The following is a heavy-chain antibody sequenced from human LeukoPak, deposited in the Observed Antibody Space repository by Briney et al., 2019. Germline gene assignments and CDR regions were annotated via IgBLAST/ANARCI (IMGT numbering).Heavy chain of an antibody. J-gene: IGHJ4*01. CDR1: GGSISSYY. V-gene: IGHV4-59*01. CDR2: IYSIGST. D-gene: IGHD6-6*01. CDR3: AALNIATRPWCFDY. Sequence: PSETLSLTCSVSGGSISSYYWSWIRQPPGKGLEWIGYIYSIGSTNYNPSLKSRVTISVDTSKNQFSLKLSSVTAADTAVYYCAALNIATRPWCFDYWGHGTLVTVSS.